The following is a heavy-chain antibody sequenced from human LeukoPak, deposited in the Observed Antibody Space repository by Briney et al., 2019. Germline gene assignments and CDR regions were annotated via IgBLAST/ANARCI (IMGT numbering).Heavy chain of an antibody. Sequence: SETLSLTCAVYGRSFRGYYWTWIRRTPGKGPEWIGEINHSGNTNYNPSLKSRVIMSVDTSKNQFSLKLSSVTAADTSVYFCARDAQMRSNCRERRCYYMDVWGTGTTVTVSS. J-gene: IGHJ6*03. V-gene: IGHV4-34*01. CDR1: GRSFRGYY. CDR2: INHSGNT. CDR3: ARDAQMRSNCRERRCYYMDV. D-gene: IGHD1-1*01.